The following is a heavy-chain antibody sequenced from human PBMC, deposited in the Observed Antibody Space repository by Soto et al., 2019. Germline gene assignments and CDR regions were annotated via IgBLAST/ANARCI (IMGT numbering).Heavy chain of an antibody. CDR3: ARDQSWSSSPAYYFDY. J-gene: IGHJ4*02. Sequence: QVQLVESGGGVVQPGRSLRLSCAASGFTFSSYGMHWVRQAPGKGLEWVAVIWYDGSNKYYADSVKGRFTISRDNSKNTLYLQMNSLRAEDTAVYYCARDQSWSSSPAYYFDYWGKGTLVTVSS. CDR1: GFTFSSYG. V-gene: IGHV3-33*01. CDR2: IWYDGSNK. D-gene: IGHD6-6*01.